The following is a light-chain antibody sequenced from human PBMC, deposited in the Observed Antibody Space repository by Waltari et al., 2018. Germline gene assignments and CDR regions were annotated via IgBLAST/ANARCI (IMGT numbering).Light chain of an antibody. V-gene: IGLV3-21*02. CDR3: QVWDGVSEHIV. CDR2: DDS. CDR1: RIGSQS. J-gene: IGLJ2*01. Sequence: SYVLTQPPSVSVAPGQTARIICGGGRIGSQSVHWYQQKPGQAPVLVVYDDSDRPSGIPERFSGSKSVNTATLALSRVEAGDEADYYCQVWDGVSEHIVFGGGTSLTVL.